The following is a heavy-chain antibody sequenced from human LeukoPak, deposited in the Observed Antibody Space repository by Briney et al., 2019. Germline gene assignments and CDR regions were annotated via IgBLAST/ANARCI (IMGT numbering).Heavy chain of an antibody. V-gene: IGHV3-7*01. Sequence: TGGSLRLSCAASGFSFSSYWMSWVRQAPGKGLEWVANIEQDGSEKYYVDSVKGRFTISRDNAKNLLYLQMNSLRAEDTAVYYCARDHGYCRSISCYSEDAFDIWGQGTMVTVSS. CDR2: IEQDGSEK. J-gene: IGHJ3*02. CDR1: GFSFSSYW. D-gene: IGHD2-15*01. CDR3: ARDHGYCRSISCYSEDAFDI.